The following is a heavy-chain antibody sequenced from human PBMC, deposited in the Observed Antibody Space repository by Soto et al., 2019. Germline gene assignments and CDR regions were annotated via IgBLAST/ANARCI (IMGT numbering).Heavy chain of an antibody. J-gene: IGHJ5*02. Sequence: SETLSLTCTVSGGSISSYYWSWIRQPPGKGLEWIGHIYYSGSTNYNPSLKSRVTISVDTSKSQFSLKLSSVTAADTAVYYCARTLDIIAWIDPWGQGTQVTVSS. D-gene: IGHD3-9*01. CDR2: IYYSGST. V-gene: IGHV4-59*01. CDR3: ARTLDIIAWIDP. CDR1: GGSISSYY.